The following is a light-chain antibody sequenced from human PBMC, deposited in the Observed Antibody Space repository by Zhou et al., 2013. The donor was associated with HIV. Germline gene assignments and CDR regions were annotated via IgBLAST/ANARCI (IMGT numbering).Light chain of an antibody. CDR1: QSLLHTNGYIY. J-gene: IGKJ1*01. CDR3: MQSLQTPWT. V-gene: IGKV2-28*01. CDR2: LSA. Sequence: DVVLTQSPRSLSVSLGEPASISCRPSQSLLHTNGYIYLDWYLQRPGQPPQLLIYLSADRASGVPDRFTGGRSGTDFTLEISRVEADDVGVYYCMQSLQTPWTFGQGTQSRNQT.